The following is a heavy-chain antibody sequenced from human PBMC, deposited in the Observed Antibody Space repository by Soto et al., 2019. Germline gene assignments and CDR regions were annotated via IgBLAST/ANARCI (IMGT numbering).Heavy chain of an antibody. CDR3: ARESEDLTSNFDY. V-gene: IGHV3-21*06. CDR1: GFTFTRYS. Sequence: GGSLRLACAASGFTFTRYSMNWVRQAPGKGLEWVSSISSTTNYIYYGDSMKGRFTIPRDNAKNSLYLEMNSLRAEDTAVYYCARESEDLTSNFDYWGQGTLVTVSS. CDR2: ISSTTNYI. J-gene: IGHJ4*02.